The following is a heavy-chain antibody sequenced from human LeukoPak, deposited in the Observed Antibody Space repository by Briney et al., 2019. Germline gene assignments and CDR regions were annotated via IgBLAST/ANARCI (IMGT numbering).Heavy chain of an antibody. J-gene: IGHJ4*02. CDR1: GGSFSGYY. CDR3: ARVRWLVRYFDY. CDR2: INHSGST. Sequence: SETLSLTCAVYGGSFSGYYWSWIRQPPGKGLEWIGEINHSGSTNYNPSLKSRVTISVDTSKNQFPLKLSSVTAADTAVYYCARVRWLVRYFDYWGQGTLVTVSS. V-gene: IGHV4-34*01. D-gene: IGHD6-19*01.